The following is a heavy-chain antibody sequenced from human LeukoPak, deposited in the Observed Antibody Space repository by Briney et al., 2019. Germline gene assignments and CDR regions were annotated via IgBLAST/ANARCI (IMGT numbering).Heavy chain of an antibody. CDR1: GFTFSTYS. V-gene: IGHV3-48*01. Sequence: PGGSLRLSCAASGFTFSTYSMNWVRQAPGKGLEWVSYISGSSSTIYYADSVKGRFTISRDNAKNSLYLQLNSLRAEDTAVYFCARLFLPAAAWGQGTLVTVSS. CDR3: ARLFLPAAA. D-gene: IGHD2-2*01. CDR2: ISGSSSTI. J-gene: IGHJ5*02.